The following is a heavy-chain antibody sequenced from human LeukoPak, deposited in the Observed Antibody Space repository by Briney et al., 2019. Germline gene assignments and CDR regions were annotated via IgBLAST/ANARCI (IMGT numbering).Heavy chain of an antibody. J-gene: IGHJ4*02. CDR1: GYSISSGYY. Sequence: SETLSLTCTVSGYSISSGYYWGWIRQPPGKGLEWVGSIYYSGSIYHNPSLKSRVSISVDTSKNQFSLKLSSVTAADAAVYYCARSGSLDYWGQGTLVTVSS. D-gene: IGHD1-26*01. V-gene: IGHV4-38-2*02. CDR3: ARSGSLDY. CDR2: IYYSGSI.